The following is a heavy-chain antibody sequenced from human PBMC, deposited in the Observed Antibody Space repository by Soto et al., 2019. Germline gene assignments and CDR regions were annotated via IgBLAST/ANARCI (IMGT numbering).Heavy chain of an antibody. CDR3: AKQDGFCYGSVCRIPDSYTLDV. Sequence: GESLKISCEASGYTFTTHWNNWVRQRPGKGLEWMGRIDPSDSYSHYSPSFKGHVTFSADKSISTAYLQWTSLEASDTAIYYCAKQDGFCYGSVCRIPDSYTLDVWGQGTTVTVSS. CDR1: GYTFTTHW. CDR2: IDPSDSYS. V-gene: IGHV5-10-1*01. J-gene: IGHJ6*02. D-gene: IGHD2-15*01.